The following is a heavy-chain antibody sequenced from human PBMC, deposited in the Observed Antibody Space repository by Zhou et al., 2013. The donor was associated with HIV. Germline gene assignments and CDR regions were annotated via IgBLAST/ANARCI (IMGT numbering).Heavy chain of an antibody. CDR1: GGSFSGYG. CDR2: IIPIFGTA. CDR3: ARDRENVVVVATSRQRSGLDV. D-gene: IGHD2-15*01. Sequence: QVQLVQSGAEVKKPGSSVKVSCKASGGSFSGYGLSWVRQAPGQGLEWMGGIIPIFGTAHYAQKFQGRVTITTDDSTNTGYMELSRLRSEDTAVYYCARDRENVVVVATSRQRSGLDVWGQGTTVTVSS. V-gene: IGHV1-69*05. J-gene: IGHJ6*02.